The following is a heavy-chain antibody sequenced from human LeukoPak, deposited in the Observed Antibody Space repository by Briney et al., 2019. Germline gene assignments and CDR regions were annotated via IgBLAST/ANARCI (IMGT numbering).Heavy chain of an antibody. CDR3: AKSRSGSSNWALRIFDN. J-gene: IGHJ4*02. D-gene: IGHD6-13*01. Sequence: PGGSLRLSCTVSGFSFGSEAMGWVRQAPGRGLEWVSSISPAGGTTYYADSVKGRFTISRDNSKNTLYVQMSSLRVEDTAVYYCAKSRSGSSNWALRIFDNWGQGTLVSVSS. CDR2: ISPAGGTT. V-gene: IGHV3-23*01. CDR1: GFSFGSEA.